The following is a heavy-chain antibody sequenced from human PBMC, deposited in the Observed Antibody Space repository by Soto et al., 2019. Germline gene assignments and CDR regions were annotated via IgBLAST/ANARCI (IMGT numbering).Heavy chain of an antibody. CDR2: IYHSGST. CDR3: ASALYIYCSGGSCYSYYFDD. Sequence: SDTLSLTCTVSGFSISSSIYYWGWIRPPPGKGLEWIGNIYHSGSTYYNPSLKSRVTISVDTSKNQFSLKLSSVTAADTAVYYCASALYIYCSGGSCYSYYFDDWGQGTLVTVSS. CDR1: GFSISSSIYY. D-gene: IGHD2-15*01. V-gene: IGHV4-39*01. J-gene: IGHJ4*02.